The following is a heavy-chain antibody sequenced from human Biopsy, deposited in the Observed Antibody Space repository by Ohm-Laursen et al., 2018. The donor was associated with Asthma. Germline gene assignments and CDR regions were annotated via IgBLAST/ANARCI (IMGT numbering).Heavy chain of an antibody. D-gene: IGHD3-10*01. CDR1: GYTFNSAG. Sequence: ASVKVSCKTSGYTFNSAGITWVRQAPGQGLEWMGWISVYNGNTKVAQKLQDRVTMITDTSTSIAYMELRSLRSDNTAVYFCARAVDYSHYYGIDVWGQGTTVTVS. CDR3: ARAVDYSHYYGIDV. J-gene: IGHJ6*02. CDR2: ISVYNGNT. V-gene: IGHV1-18*01.